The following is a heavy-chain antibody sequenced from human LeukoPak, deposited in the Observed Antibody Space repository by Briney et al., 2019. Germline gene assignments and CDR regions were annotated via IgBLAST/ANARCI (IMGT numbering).Heavy chain of an antibody. CDR3: ASPLTSDTAMVDY. CDR1: GYTFTGYY. D-gene: IGHD5-18*01. V-gene: IGHV1-2*02. J-gene: IGHJ4*02. Sequence: EASVKVSCKASGYTFTGYYMYWVRQAPGQGLEWVGWIDPNTGGTTYAQKFQGRVTMTRDTSISTAYMELSRLRSDDTAVYYCASPLTSDTAMVDYWGQGTLVTVSS. CDR2: IDPNTGGT.